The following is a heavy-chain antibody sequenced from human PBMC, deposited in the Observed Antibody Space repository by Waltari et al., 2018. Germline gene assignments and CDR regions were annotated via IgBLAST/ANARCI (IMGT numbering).Heavy chain of an antibody. D-gene: IGHD5-12*01. Sequence: QVQLQQWGAGLLKPSETLSLTCAVYGGSFSGYYWSWIRQPPGKGLEWIGEINHSGSTNYNPSLKSRVTISVDTSKNQFSLKLSSVTAADTAVYYCARGDSGYDSRYYYYGMDVWGQGTTVTVSS. CDR3: ARGDSGYDSRYYYYGMDV. CDR2: INHSGST. J-gene: IGHJ6*02. V-gene: IGHV4-34*01. CDR1: GGSFSGYY.